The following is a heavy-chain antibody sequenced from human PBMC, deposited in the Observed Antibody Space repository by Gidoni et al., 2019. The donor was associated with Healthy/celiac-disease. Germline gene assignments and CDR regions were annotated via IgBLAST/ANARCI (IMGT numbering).Heavy chain of an antibody. V-gene: IGHV5-51*03. J-gene: IGHJ6*02. CDR3: ARPAGPHYYYYGMDV. Sequence: EVQLVQSGAEVKKPGESLTLSCKGSGYSFPSYWIGWVRQMPGKGLEWMGIIYPGDSDTRYSPSFQGQVTISADKSISTAYLQWSSLKASDTAMYYCARPAGPHYYYYGMDVWGQGTTVTVSS. CDR1: GYSFPSYW. CDR2: IYPGDSDT.